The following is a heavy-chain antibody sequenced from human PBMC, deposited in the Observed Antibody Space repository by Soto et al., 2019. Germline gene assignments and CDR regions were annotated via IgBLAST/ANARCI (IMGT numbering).Heavy chain of an antibody. D-gene: IGHD1-26*01. V-gene: IGHV3-9*01. CDR3: AKGRGGSYGGDSFDY. CDR2: ISWNSGRT. CDR1: GFTYDDYD. J-gene: IGHJ4*02. Sequence: EVQLVESGGGLVQPGRSLRLSCAASGFTYDDYDMHWVRQAPGKGLEWVSAISWNSGRTAYADSVKGRFTISRDNATTSLYLQMNSLRAEDTALYHCAKGRGGSYGGDSFDYWGQGTLVTVSS.